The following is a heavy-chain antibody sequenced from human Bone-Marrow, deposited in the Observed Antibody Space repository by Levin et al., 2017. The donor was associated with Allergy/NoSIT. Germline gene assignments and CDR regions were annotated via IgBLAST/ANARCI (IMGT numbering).Heavy chain of an antibody. CDR2: IFRRGSPLYQRGIT. CDR1: GGSITSGAYS. CDR3: ARGHYDTLTGYYNPDVFDI. D-gene: IGHD3-9*01. V-gene: IGHV4-30-2*01. Sequence: SETLSLTCAVSGGSITSGAYSWSWLRQPPGKGLEWIGYIFRRGSPLYQRGITSYNPSLDNRVTISEDRSTNQFSLRLTSLTAADTAVYYCARGHYDTLTGYYNPDVFDIWGQGTLVTVSS. J-gene: IGHJ3*02.